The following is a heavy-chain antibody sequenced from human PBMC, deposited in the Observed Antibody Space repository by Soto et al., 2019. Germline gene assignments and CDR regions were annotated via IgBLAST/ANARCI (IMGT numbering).Heavy chain of an antibody. J-gene: IGHJ6*02. CDR3: SRCAVGAYVLDV. V-gene: IGHV5-10-1*01. Sequence: PWESMHISCKGSGYKFTNYWIIWVRQMPGKGLEWMGKIDPTESHTKYSPSFQGHVTISVDKSITTAYLQWNSLKASDTAIYYCSRCAVGAYVLDVWGQGITVTVSS. CDR2: IDPTESHT. D-gene: IGHD1-26*01. CDR1: GYKFTNYW.